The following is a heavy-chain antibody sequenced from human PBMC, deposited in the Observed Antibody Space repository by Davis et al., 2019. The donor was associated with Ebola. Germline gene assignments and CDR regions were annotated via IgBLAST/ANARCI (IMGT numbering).Heavy chain of an antibody. CDR3: ARDIGEMALDY. CDR2: INTNTGNP. CDR1: AFSSTKYA. J-gene: IGHJ4*02. Sequence: ASVKVSCKASAFSSTKYAMNWVRQAPGQGLEWMGWINTNTGNPTYAQGFTGRFVFSLDTSVSTAYLHITSLRADDTAVYYCARDIGEMALDYWGQGTLVTVSS. V-gene: IGHV7-4-1*02. D-gene: IGHD3-10*01.